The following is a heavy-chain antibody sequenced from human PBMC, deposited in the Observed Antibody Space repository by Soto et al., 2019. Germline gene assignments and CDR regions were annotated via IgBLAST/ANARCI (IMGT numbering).Heavy chain of an antibody. V-gene: IGHV1-18*01. J-gene: IGHJ4*02. D-gene: IGHD2-15*01. CDR2: ISAYNGNT. Sequence: ASVKDSCKASCYTFTSYGISWVRQAPGQGLEWMGWISAYNGNTNYAQKLQGRVTMTTDTSTSTAYMELRSLRSDDTAVYYCAREGWLSGGDCYDYWGQGTLVTVSS. CDR1: CYTFTSYG. CDR3: AREGWLSGGDCYDY.